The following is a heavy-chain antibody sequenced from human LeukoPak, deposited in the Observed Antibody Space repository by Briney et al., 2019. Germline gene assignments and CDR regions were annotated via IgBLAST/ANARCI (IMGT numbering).Heavy chain of an antibody. V-gene: IGHV4-59*08. CDR2: IYYSGST. CDR3: ARQVTMVRGVRNFDY. Sequence: PSETLSLTCTVSGGSISSYYWSWIRQPPGKGLEWIGYIYYSGSTNYNPSLKSRVTISADTSKNQFSLKLSSVTAADTAVYYCARQVTMVRGVRNFDYWGQGTLVIVSS. J-gene: IGHJ4*02. D-gene: IGHD3-10*01. CDR1: GGSISSYY.